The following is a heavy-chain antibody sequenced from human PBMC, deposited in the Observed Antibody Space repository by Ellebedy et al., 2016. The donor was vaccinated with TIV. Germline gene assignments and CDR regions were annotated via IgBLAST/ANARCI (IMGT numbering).Heavy chain of an antibody. D-gene: IGHD1-26*01. J-gene: IGHJ5*02. CDR1: GFTFSSYG. Sequence: GESLKISCAASGFTFSSYGMHWVRQPPGKGLEWVSVISTSGSTFYADSVKGRFTISRDNAKNSLFLQMNSLRAEDTAVYYCAPTGSHRFDPWGQGTLVTVSS. V-gene: IGHV3-NL1*01. CDR3: APTGSHRFDP. CDR2: ISTSGST.